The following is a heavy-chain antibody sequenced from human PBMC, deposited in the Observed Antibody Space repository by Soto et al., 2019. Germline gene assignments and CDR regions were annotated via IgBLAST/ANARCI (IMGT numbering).Heavy chain of an antibody. CDR2: IKSKTDGGTT. Sequence: GGSLRLSCAASGFTFSNAWMSWVRQAPGKGLEWVGRIKSKTDGGTTDYAAPVKGRFTISRDDSKNTLYLQMNSLKTEDTAVYYCTTEENYSSGWYYYGMDVWGQGTTVT. CDR1: GFTFSNAW. V-gene: IGHV3-15*01. D-gene: IGHD6-19*01. J-gene: IGHJ6*02. CDR3: TTEENYSSGWYYYGMDV.